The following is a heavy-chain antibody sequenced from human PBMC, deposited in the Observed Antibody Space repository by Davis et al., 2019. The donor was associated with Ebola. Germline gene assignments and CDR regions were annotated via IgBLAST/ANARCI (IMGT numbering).Heavy chain of an antibody. CDR3: ARVVVVSQWGIVSGGYFDY. CDR2: IIPLIFGTA. CDR1: GGTFNNHT. J-gene: IGHJ4*02. D-gene: IGHD2-21*01. V-gene: IGHV1-69*13. Sequence: SVKVSCKASGGTFNNHTISWVRQAPGQGLEWMGGIIPLIFGTAKYSQNFQGRISITADASTDTAYMELSSLRSDDTAVYYCARVVVVSQWGIVSGGYFDYWGQGTLVTVSS.